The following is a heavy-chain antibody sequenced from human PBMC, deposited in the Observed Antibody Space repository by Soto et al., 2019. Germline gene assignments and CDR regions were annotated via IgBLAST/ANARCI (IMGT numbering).Heavy chain of an antibody. CDR2: ISYDGSNK. CDR1: GFTFSNYG. CDR3: ARDWVWFGAHPIDY. V-gene: IGHV3-30*03. Sequence: QVQLVESGGGVVQPGGSLRLYCAASGFTFSNYGMHWVRQAPGKGLEWVAVISYDGSNKYYADSVKGRFTISRDNSKNTLYLQMNSLTTEDTAVYYCARDWVWFGAHPIDYWGQGTLVTVSS. J-gene: IGHJ4*02. D-gene: IGHD3-10*01.